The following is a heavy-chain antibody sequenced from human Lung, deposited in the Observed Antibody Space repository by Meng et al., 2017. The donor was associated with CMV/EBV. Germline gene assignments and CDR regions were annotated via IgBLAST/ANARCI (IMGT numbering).Heavy chain of an antibody. CDR1: GFSLSTSEVG. CDR3: ALFTGSWFDP. CDR2: IYWDDDK. J-gene: IGHJ5*02. Sequence: QITLKGSGPTLVKPPQTLTLTCTFSGFSLSTSEVGVGWIRQPPGKALEWLAVIYWDDDKRYSPSLKSRLTITKDTSKNQVVLTLTNMDPVDTATYYCALFTGSWFDPWGQGTLVTVSS. D-gene: IGHD1-14*01. V-gene: IGHV2-5*02.